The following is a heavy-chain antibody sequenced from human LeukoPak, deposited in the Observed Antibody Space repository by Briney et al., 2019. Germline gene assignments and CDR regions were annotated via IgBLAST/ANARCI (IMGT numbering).Heavy chain of an antibody. CDR1: GFTFSSYW. Sequence: GGSLRLSCAASGFTFSSYWMSWVRQAPGKGVEWVANINQDVSDYYFLASVKRRFTISRDNAKNSLYLQMNSLRAEDTAVYYCARRSPYSSSRIPDYWGQGTLVTVSS. V-gene: IGHV3-7*01. J-gene: IGHJ4*02. D-gene: IGHD6-6*01. CDR2: INQDVSDY. CDR3: ARRSPYSSSRIPDY.